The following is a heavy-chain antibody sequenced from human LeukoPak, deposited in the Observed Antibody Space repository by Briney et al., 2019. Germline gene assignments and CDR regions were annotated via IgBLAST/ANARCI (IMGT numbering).Heavy chain of an antibody. J-gene: IGHJ4*02. CDR3: TTLFGVVSAR. D-gene: IGHD3-3*01. Sequence: GGSLRLSCTASGFNFSNAWMSWVRQAPGKGLEWIGRIKSKTDGGATDHAAPVKGRFTISRDDSINTLYLQMNSLKIEDTAMYYCTTLFGVVSARWGQETLVIASS. CDR2: IKSKTDGGAT. CDR1: GFNFSNAW. V-gene: IGHV3-15*01.